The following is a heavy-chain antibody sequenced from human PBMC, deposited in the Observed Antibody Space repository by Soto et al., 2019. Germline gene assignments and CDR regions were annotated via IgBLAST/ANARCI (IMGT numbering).Heavy chain of an antibody. CDR3: AKDGDNWNHDGMDV. CDR1: GFTFSRYS. V-gene: IGHV3-30*18. D-gene: IGHD1-20*01. J-gene: IGHJ6*02. Sequence: GESLQISCAASGFTFSRYSMNWVRQAPGKGLEWVAVISYDGSNKYYADSVKDRFTISRDNSKNTLYLQMNSLRAEDTAVYYCAKDGDNWNHDGMDVWGQGTTVTVSS. CDR2: ISYDGSNK.